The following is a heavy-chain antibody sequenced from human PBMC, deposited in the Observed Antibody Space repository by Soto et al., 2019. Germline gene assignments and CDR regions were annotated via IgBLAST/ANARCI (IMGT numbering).Heavy chain of an antibody. CDR1: GFIFSSYW. J-gene: IGHJ4*02. CDR3: VRVLAVVGSPIAKL. V-gene: IGHV3-74*01. D-gene: IGHD6-19*01. Sequence: DVQLVESGGGLVQPEGSLRLSCAASGFIFSSYWMHWVRQVPGKGPVWVSGINSDGSITKYADSVKGRFTISRDNAKNTLYLQMNSLRADDTAVYHCVRVLAVVGSPIAKLWGRGTLVTVSS. CDR2: INSDGSIT.